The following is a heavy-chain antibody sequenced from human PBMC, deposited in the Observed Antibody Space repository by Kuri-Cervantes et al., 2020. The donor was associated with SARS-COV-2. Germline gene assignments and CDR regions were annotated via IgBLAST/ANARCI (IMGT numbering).Heavy chain of an antibody. CDR1: GFVFDFYE. D-gene: IGHD3-10*01. V-gene: IGHV3-48*03. Sequence: GGSLRLSCLTSGFVFDFYEMNWVRQAPGKGLEWLAYISPTASTIYYADSVTGRFTISRDNAQNAVYLHMKSLRAEDSAVYYCAGGFAMVRSMDVWGQGTTVTVSS. J-gene: IGHJ6*02. CDR3: AGGFAMVRSMDV. CDR2: ISPTASTI.